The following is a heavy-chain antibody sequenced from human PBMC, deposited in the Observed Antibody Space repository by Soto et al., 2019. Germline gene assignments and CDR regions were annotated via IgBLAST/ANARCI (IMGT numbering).Heavy chain of an antibody. CDR3: ARGGLSGGSFKPFDP. CDR2: IYYSGST. J-gene: IGHJ5*02. V-gene: IGHV4-31*03. D-gene: IGHD2-15*01. CDR1: GGSISSGGYY. Sequence: QVQLQESGPGLVKPSQTLSLTCTVSGGSISSGGYYWSWIRQHPGKGLEWIGYIYYSGSTYYNPSLKSRVTIAVDTSKNQFSLKLSSVTAADTAVYYCARGGLSGGSFKPFDPWGQGTLVTVSS.